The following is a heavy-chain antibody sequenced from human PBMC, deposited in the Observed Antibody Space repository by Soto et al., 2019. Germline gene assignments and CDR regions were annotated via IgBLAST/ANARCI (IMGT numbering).Heavy chain of an antibody. V-gene: IGHV5-51*01. CDR2: IFPGDSDT. D-gene: IGHD4-17*01. CDR3: ARGIDPGDYTLSWFHP. CDR1: GYNFGAYW. Sequence: GESLKISCQGSGYNFGAYWIGWVRQMPGKGLEWMGIIFPGDSDTRYRPSFEGQVTISVDRSINTAYLQWSSLQASDTAVYYCARGIDPGDYTLSWFHPWGQGTLVTVSS. J-gene: IGHJ5*02.